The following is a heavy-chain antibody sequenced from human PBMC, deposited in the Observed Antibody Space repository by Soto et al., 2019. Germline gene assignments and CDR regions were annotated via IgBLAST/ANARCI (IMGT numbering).Heavy chain of an antibody. J-gene: IGHJ5*02. CDR1: GFTFSSYS. V-gene: IGHV3-21*01. Sequence: EVQLVESGGGLVKPGGSLRLSCAASGFTFSSYSMNWVRQAPGKGLEWVSSIRSSSSYIYYADSVKGRFTISRDNAKNSLYLQMNSLRAEDTAVYYCARELKLTGTTNNWFDPWGQGTLVTVSS. CDR2: IRSSSSYI. CDR3: ARELKLTGTTNNWFDP. D-gene: IGHD1-7*01.